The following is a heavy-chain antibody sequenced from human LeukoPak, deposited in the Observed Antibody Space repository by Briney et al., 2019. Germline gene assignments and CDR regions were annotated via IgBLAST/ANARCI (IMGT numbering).Heavy chain of an antibody. CDR3: ARGYTVMATPLDY. J-gene: IGHJ4*02. CDR1: GYIFTGYY. D-gene: IGHD5-18*01. CDR2: INPNSGRT. V-gene: IGHV1-2*02. Sequence: ASVKVSCKASGYIFTGYYMHWVRQAPGQGLEWMGWINPNSGRTKYAQKFQGRVTMTRDTSISTAYMGLSRLRSDDTAVYYCARGYTVMATPLDYWGQGTLVTVSS.